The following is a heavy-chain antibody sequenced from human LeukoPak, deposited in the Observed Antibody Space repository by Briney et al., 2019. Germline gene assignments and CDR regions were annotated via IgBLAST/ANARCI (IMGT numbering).Heavy chain of an antibody. CDR3: ALSPLGDYIS. CDR2: ISGSSTTT. J-gene: IGHJ4*02. D-gene: IGHD4-17*01. Sequence: GGSLGLSCAASGFTFSSYSMNWVRQAPGKGLEWLSYISGSSTTTHYADSVKGRFTISRDNAKNSVYLQMNSLRAEDTAVYHCALSPLGDYISWGQGTLVTVSS. CDR1: GFTFSSYS. V-gene: IGHV3-48*01.